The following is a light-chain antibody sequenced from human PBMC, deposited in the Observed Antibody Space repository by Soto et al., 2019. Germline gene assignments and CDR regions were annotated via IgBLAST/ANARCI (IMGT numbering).Light chain of an antibody. Sequence: EIVMTQSPATLSVSPGETATLSCRASQSVRSNVAWYQQKPGQAPSLLIYGASTRATGIPARFSGSASGTEFTLSISSLQSEDSAVYYCQQYDNWPPWTFGHGTKVEIK. CDR2: GAS. CDR3: QQYDNWPPWT. V-gene: IGKV3-15*01. J-gene: IGKJ1*01. CDR1: QSVRSN.